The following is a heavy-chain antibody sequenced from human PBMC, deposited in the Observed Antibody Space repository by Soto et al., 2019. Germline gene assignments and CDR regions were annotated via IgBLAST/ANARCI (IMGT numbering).Heavy chain of an antibody. J-gene: IGHJ4*02. V-gene: IGHV1-8*01. CDR3: ARNLYDRKGGTGY. D-gene: IGHD1-26*01. CDR1: GYTFTSYD. Sequence: GASVKVSCKASGYTFTSYDINWVRQATGQGLEWMGWMNPNSGNTGYAQKFQGRVTMTRNTSISTAYMELRSLRSEDTAVYYCARNLYDRKGGTGYWGQGTLVTVPS. CDR2: MNPNSGNT.